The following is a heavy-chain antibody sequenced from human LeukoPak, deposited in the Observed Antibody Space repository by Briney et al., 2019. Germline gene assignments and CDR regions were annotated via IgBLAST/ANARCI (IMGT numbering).Heavy chain of an antibody. Sequence: KPSETLSLTCAVYGGSFSGYYWSWIRQPPGKGLEWIGEINHSGSTNYNPSLKSRVTISVDTSKNQFSLKLSSVTAADTAVYYCARGRFGGMIVVVTAHYFDYWGQGTLVTVSS. J-gene: IGHJ4*02. V-gene: IGHV4-34*01. CDR1: GGSFSGYY. D-gene: IGHD3-22*01. CDR3: ARGRFGGMIVVVTAHYFDY. CDR2: INHSGST.